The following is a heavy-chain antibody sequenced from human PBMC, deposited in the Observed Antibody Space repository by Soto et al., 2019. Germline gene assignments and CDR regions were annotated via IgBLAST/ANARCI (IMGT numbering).Heavy chain of an antibody. CDR2: NYWDADK. D-gene: IGHD6-19*01. CDR1: GFSLSTTGEG. J-gene: IGHJ4*02. V-gene: IGHV2-5*02. CDR3: AHRKRTITVATYFDL. Sequence: SGPTLVNPTQTLTLTCTFSGFSLSTTGEGVGWISQTPRKALEWLALNYWDADKRYSPSLKNRLTNSKNTSENQVVLKKNKKEPVDTGTFFCAHRKRTITVATYFDLWGQGTLVTVSS.